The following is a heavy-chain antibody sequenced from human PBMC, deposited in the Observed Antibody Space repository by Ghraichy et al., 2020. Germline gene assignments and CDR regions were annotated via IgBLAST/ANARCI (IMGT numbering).Heavy chain of an antibody. D-gene: IGHD5-18*01. J-gene: IGHJ4*02. CDR2: INPSGGST. CDR3: ARAWIQLWLPGY. CDR1: GYTFTSYY. Sequence: ASVKVSCKASGYTFTSYYMHWVRQAPGQGLEWMGIINPSGGSTSYAQKFQGRVTMTRDTSTSTVYMERSSLRSEDTAVYYCARAWIQLWLPGYWGQGILVTFSS. V-gene: IGHV1-46*01.